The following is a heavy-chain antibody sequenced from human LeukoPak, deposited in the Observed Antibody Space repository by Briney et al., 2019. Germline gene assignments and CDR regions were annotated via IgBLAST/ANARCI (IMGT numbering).Heavy chain of an antibody. CDR3: ARDPPGGWFFDY. CDR2: IYYSGST. V-gene: IGHV4-59*12. CDR1: GGSISGYY. J-gene: IGHJ4*02. Sequence: SETLSLTCTVSGGSISGYYWSWIRQPPGKGLEWIGYIYYSGSTNYNPSLKSRVTISVDTSKNQFSLKLTSVTAADTALYYCARDPPGGWFFDYWGQGTLVTVSS. D-gene: IGHD6-19*01.